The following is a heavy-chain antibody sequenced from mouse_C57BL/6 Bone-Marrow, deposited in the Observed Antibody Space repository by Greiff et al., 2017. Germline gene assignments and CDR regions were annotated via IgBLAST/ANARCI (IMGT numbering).Heavy chain of an antibody. CDR2: IYPGDGDT. V-gene: IGHV1-82*01. Sequence: QVQLKQSGPELVKPGASVKISCKASGYAFSSSWMNWVKQRPGNGLEWIGRIYPGDGDTNYNGKFKGKATLTADKSSSTAYMQLSSLTSEDSAVYFCARPGGFDYWGQGTTLTVSS. CDR1: GYAFSSSW. J-gene: IGHJ2*01. CDR3: ARPGGFDY.